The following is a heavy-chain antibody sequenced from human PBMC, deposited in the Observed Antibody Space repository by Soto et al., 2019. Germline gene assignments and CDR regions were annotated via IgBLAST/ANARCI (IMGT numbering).Heavy chain of an antibody. CDR2: IYYSGST. D-gene: IGHD1-1*01. CDR1: GGSISGGGFY. CDR3: ARVPNYNNCMDV. V-gene: IGHV4-31*03. J-gene: IGHJ6*02. Sequence: QVQLQESGPGLVKPSQTLSLTCTVSGGSISGGGFYWSWIRQHPGKGLEWIGYIYYSGSTYYNPSLMSRVTISVDTYKNQFSLKLSSVTAADTAVYYCARVPNYNNCMDVWGQGTTVTVSS.